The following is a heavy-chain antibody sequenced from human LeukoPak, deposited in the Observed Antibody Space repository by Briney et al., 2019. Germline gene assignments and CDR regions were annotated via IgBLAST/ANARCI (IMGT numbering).Heavy chain of an antibody. CDR2: ISSSSTI. CDR1: GFTFSSYS. CDR3: ARDGGWEVHDWYFDL. J-gene: IGHJ2*01. D-gene: IGHD1-26*01. V-gene: IGHV3-48*01. Sequence: PGGSLRLSCAASGFTFSSYSMNWVRQAPGKGLEWVSYISSSSTIYYADSVKGRFTISRDSSKNTLYLQMNSLRAEDTAVYYCARDGGWEVHDWYFDLWGRGTLVTVSS.